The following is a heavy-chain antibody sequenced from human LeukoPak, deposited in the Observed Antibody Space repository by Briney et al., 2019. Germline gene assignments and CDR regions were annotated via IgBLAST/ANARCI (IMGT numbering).Heavy chain of an antibody. CDR3: ARWYSSGWYNYFDY. Sequence: GGSLRLSCAASGFTFSSNAMTWVRRAPGKGLEWVSAISDSGGSTYYADSVKGRFTISRDNSKNTLYLQMNSLRAEDTAVCYCARWYSSGWYNYFDYWGQGTLVTVSS. CDR1: GFTFSSNA. J-gene: IGHJ4*02. CDR2: ISDSGGST. D-gene: IGHD6-19*01. V-gene: IGHV3-23*01.